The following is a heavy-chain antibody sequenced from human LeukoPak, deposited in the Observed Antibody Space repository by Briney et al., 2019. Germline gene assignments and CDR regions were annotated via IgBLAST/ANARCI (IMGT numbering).Heavy chain of an antibody. CDR2: IIPILGIA. CDR1: GGTFSSYA. D-gene: IGHD4-17*01. V-gene: IGHV1-69*04. J-gene: IGHJ4*02. Sequence: GSSVKVSCKASGGTFSSYAISWVRQAPGQGLEWMGRIIPILGIANYAQKFQGRVTITADKSTGTAYMELGSLRSEDTAMFYCARPTTVNYYFDYWGQGTLVTVSS. CDR3: ARPTTVNYYFDY.